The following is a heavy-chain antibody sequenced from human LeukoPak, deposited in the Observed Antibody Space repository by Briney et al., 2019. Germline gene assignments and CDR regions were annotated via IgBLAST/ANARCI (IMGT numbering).Heavy chain of an antibody. CDR3: ARDRGYSSSSGSGWLDP. V-gene: IGHV1-2*02. D-gene: IGHD6-6*01. CDR2: INPNSGGT. Sequence: GASVKVSCKASGYTFTGYYIHWVRQAPGQGLEWMGWINPNSGGTNYAQKFQGRVTMTRDTSTSTVYMELSSLRSEDTAVYYCARDRGYSSSSGSGWLDPWGQRTLVSVSS. CDR1: GYTFTGYY. J-gene: IGHJ5*02.